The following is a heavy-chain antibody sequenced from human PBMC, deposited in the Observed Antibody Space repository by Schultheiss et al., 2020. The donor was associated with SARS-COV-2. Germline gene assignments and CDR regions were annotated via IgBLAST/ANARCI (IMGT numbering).Heavy chain of an antibody. V-gene: IGHV1-69*04. Sequence: SVKVSCKASGYTFTNYYIHWVRQAPGQGLEWMGRIIPILGIANYAQKFQGRVTITADKSTSTAYMELSSLRSEDTAVYYCARGYDFWSGYYYYYMDVWGKGTTVTVSS. CDR2: IIPILGIA. CDR1: GYTFTNYY. D-gene: IGHD3-3*01. CDR3: ARGYDFWSGYYYYYMDV. J-gene: IGHJ6*03.